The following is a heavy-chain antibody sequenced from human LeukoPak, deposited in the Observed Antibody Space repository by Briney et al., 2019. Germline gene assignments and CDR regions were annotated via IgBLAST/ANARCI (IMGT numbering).Heavy chain of an antibody. V-gene: IGHV3-21*01. CDR3: ARDSGRGGAVDN. CDR2: ISSSSSYI. D-gene: IGHD3-16*01. J-gene: IGHJ4*02. CDR1: GFTFSSYS. Sequence: GGSLRLSCAASGFTFSSYSMNWVRQAPGKGLEWVSSISSSSSYIYYADSVKGRFTISKDNAKNSLYLQMNSLRAEDTAVYYCARDSGRGGAVDNWGQGTLVAVSS.